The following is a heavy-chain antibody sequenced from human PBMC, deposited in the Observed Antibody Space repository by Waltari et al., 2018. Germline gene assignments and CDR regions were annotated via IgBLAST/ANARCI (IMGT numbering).Heavy chain of an antibody. V-gene: IGHV1-69-2*01. Sequence: EVQLVQSGAEVKKPGATVKISCKASGYTFTDYYMLWLQQVPGKGLEWMGRVDPEDGETIYAEKFQGRVTITADTSTDTAYMELSSLRSEDTAVYYCAVVPAADYYYYYMDVWGKGTTVTVSS. J-gene: IGHJ6*03. D-gene: IGHD2-2*01. CDR2: VDPEDGET. CDR3: AVVPAADYYYYYMDV. CDR1: GYTFTDYY.